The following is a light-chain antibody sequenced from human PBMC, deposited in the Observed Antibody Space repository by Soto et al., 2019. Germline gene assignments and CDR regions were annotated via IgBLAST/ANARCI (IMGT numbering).Light chain of an antibody. CDR1: QSVSTY. CDR2: DAS. CDR3: QHRSNWPRT. Sequence: EIGLTQSPATLYLSPGERATLSCRASQSVSTYLAWYQQKPGQAPRLLIYDASNRATGIPARFSGSGSGTDFTLTISSLEPEDFAVYYCQHRSNWPRTFGQGTKVDIK. V-gene: IGKV3-11*01. J-gene: IGKJ1*01.